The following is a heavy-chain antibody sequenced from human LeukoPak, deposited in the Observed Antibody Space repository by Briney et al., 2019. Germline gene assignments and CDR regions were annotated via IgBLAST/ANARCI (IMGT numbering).Heavy chain of an antibody. V-gene: IGHV3-23*01. CDR1: GFTFSNSA. Sequence: GGPLRLSCAASGFTFSNSAMSWVRQAPGKGLEWVSAISGSGGSTYYTDSVKGRFTISRDNAKNSLYLQMNSLRAEDTAVYYCARDGMATINSWGQGTVVTVSS. J-gene: IGHJ4*02. CDR2: ISGSGGST. D-gene: IGHD5-12*01. CDR3: ARDGMATINS.